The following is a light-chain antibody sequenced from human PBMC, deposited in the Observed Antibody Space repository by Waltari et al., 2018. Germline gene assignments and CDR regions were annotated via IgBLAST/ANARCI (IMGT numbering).Light chain of an antibody. Sequence: QPVLTQPPSVSGAPGQRVTISCTGSNSNIGADSDVHWYQQLPGTAPKLLLTGASHRPSGVPDRFSGSKSGTSASLAITGLQAEDEGDFYCQSYDGSLSGWVFGTGTTVTVL. J-gene: IGLJ1*01. CDR1: NSNIGADSD. CDR3: QSYDGSLSGWV. CDR2: GAS. V-gene: IGLV1-40*01.